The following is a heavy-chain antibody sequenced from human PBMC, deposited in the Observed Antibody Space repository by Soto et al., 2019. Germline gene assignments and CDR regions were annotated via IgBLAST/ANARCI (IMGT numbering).Heavy chain of an antibody. CDR3: AKGRRSYGDPFDY. J-gene: IGHJ4*02. D-gene: IGHD4-17*01. V-gene: IGHV3-30*18. CDR1: GFTFSSYG. CDR2: ISYDGSNK. Sequence: PGGSLRLSCAASGFTFSSYGMHWVRQAPGKGLEWVAVISYDGSNKYYADSVKGRFTISRDNSKNTLYLQMNSLRAEDTAVYYCAKGRRSYGDPFDYWGQGTLVTVSS.